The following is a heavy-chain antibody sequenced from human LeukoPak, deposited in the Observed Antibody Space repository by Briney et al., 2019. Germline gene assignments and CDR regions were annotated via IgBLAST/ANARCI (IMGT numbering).Heavy chain of an antibody. V-gene: IGHV4-39*07. J-gene: IGHJ5*02. Sequence: PSETLSLTCTVSGGSISSSSYYWGWIRQPPGKGLEWIGSIYYSGSTYYNPSLKSRVTISVDTSKNQFSLKLSSVTAADTAVYYCARPLGYCSSTSCPQSWFDPRGQGTLVTVSS. CDR2: IYYSGST. CDR1: GGSISSSSYY. CDR3: ARPLGYCSSTSCPQSWFDP. D-gene: IGHD2-2*01.